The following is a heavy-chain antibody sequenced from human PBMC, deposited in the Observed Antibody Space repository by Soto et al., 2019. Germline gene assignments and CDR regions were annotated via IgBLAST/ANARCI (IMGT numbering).Heavy chain of an antibody. CDR2: ISSSASYM. J-gene: IGHJ4*02. Sequence: PGGSLRLSCATSGFTFSRCDMNWVRQAPGKGLEWVSFISSSASYMYYADSEKGRFTISRDNSKKSLYLQMNSLRADDTAVYYCARECVDTVTSITIPFDYWGQGALVTVSS. D-gene: IGHD5-12*01. CDR3: ARECVDTVTSITIPFDY. CDR1: GFTFSRCD. V-gene: IGHV3-21*01.